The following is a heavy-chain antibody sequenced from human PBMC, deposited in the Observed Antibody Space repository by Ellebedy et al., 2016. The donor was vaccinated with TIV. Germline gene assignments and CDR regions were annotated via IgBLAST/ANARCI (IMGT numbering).Heavy chain of an antibody. CDR3: AKDLGGYYYDSSGYLGLGAFDI. CDR1: GFTFSSYA. V-gene: IGHV3-23*01. CDR2: ISGSGGST. D-gene: IGHD3-22*01. J-gene: IGHJ3*02. Sequence: PGGSLRLSCAASGFTFSSYAMSWVRQAPGKGLEWVSAISGSGGSTYYADSVKGRFTISRDNSKNTLYLQMNSLRAEDTAVYYCAKDLGGYYYDSSGYLGLGAFDIWGQGTMVTVSS.